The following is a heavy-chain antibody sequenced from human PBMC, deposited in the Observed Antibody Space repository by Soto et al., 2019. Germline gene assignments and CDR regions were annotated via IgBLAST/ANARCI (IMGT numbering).Heavy chain of an antibody. CDR2: ISTSGSTV. J-gene: IGHJ4*02. CDR1: GGSISSGGYY. Sequence: LSLTCTVSGGSISSGGYYWSWIRQHPGKGLEWVSYISTSGSTVYYADSVKGRFTVSRDNTRNSLYLQMDSLRDEDTALYYCVRYCGTTLCNGVATRTFDYWGQGTLVTVSS. CDR3: VRYCGTTLCNGVATRTFDY. D-gene: IGHD5-12*01. V-gene: IGHV3-11*04.